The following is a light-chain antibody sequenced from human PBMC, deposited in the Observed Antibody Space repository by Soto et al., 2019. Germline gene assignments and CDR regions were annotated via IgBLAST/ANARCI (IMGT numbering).Light chain of an antibody. CDR2: EVS. CDR1: SSDVGGYNY. CDR3: SSYTSRSTLV. V-gene: IGLV2-14*01. J-gene: IGLJ1*01. Sequence: QSALTQPASVSGSPGQSITISCSGTSSDVGGYNYVSWYQQHPGKAPKLMFYEVSNRPSGVSNRFSGSKSGNTSSLTISGQQAEDEADYYCSSYTSRSTLVFGTGTKVTVL.